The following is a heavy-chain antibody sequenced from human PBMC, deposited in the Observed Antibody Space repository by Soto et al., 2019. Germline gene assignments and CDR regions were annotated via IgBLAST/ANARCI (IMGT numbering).Heavy chain of an antibody. CDR2: ISGSGGST. V-gene: IGHV3-23*01. CDR3: AKDPANSGSYSWPFDY. Sequence: GGSLRLSCAASGFTFSSYTMSWVRQAPGKGLGWVSAISGSGGSTYYADSVKGRFTISRDNSKNTLYLQMNSLRAEDTAVYYCAKDPANSGSYSWPFDYWGQGTLVTVSS. J-gene: IGHJ4*02. D-gene: IGHD1-26*01. CDR1: GFTFSSYT.